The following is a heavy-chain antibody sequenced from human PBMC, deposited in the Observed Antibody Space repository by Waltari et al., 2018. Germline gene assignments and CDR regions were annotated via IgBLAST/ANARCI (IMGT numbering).Heavy chain of an antibody. Sequence: QVQLVQSGAEVKKPGSSVKVSCKASGGTFSSYAISWVRQAPGQGLEWMGRIIPILGIENYAQKFQGRVTSTADKSTSTAYMELSSLRSEDTAVYYCARDFAQANDYWGQGTLVTVSS. CDR2: IIPILGIE. CDR1: GGTFSSYA. CDR3: ARDFAQANDY. J-gene: IGHJ4*02. V-gene: IGHV1-69*09.